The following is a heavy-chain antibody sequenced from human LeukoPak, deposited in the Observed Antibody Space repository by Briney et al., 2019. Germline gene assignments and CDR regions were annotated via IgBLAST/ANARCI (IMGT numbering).Heavy chain of an antibody. D-gene: IGHD2-2*01. V-gene: IGHV3-30*03. CDR1: GFTFSSYG. J-gene: IGHJ4*02. CDR3: ARDKFEGQLLRGKDY. Sequence: QPGGSLRLSCAASGFTFSSYGMHWVRQAPGKGLEWVAVISYDGSNKYYADSVKGRFTISRDNSKNTLYLQMNSLRAEDTAVYYCARDKFEGQLLRGKDYWGQGTLVTVSS. CDR2: ISYDGSNK.